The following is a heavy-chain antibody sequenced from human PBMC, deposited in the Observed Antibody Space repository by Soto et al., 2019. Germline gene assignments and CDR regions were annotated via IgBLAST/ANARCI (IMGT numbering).Heavy chain of an antibody. CDR2: IYYSGST. D-gene: IGHD1-1*01. CDR1: GGSIRSYY. V-gene: IGHV4-59*06. Sequence: SETLSLTCTVSGGSIRSYYWSWIRQHPGKGLEWIGYIYYSGSTYYNPSLKSRVTISVDTSKNQFSLKLSSVTAADTAVYYCARRAETNGWNGFGAHKYYLDLWGQGSLVTGSS. CDR3: ARRAETNGWNGFGAHKYYLDL. J-gene: IGHJ4*02.